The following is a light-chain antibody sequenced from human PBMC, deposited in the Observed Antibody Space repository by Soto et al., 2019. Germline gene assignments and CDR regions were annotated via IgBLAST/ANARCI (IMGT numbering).Light chain of an antibody. CDR1: ASDVGGYSY. Sequence: QSALTQPRSVSGSPGQSVTISCTGTASDVGGYSYVSWYQQHPGKVPKLIIYDVSKWPSGVPDRFSGSIDRSSNSASLTISGLKTEDEGDFYCQSYDSSNWVFGGGTKLTVL. V-gene: IGLV2-11*01. CDR2: DVS. CDR3: QSYDSSNWV. J-gene: IGLJ3*02.